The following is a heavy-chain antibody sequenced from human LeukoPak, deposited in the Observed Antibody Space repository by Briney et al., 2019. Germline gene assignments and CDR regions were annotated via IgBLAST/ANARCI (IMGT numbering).Heavy chain of an antibody. J-gene: IGHJ5*02. D-gene: IGHD3-22*01. CDR2: ISYDGSNK. V-gene: IGHV3-30-3*01. CDR3: ARVIYDSSGYVA. CDR1: GFTFSSYA. Sequence: PGGSLRLSCAASGFTFSSYAMHWVRQAPGKGLEWVAVISYDGSNKYYADSVKGRFTISRDNSKNTLYLQMNSLRAEDTAVYYCARVIYDSSGYVAWGQGTLVTVSS.